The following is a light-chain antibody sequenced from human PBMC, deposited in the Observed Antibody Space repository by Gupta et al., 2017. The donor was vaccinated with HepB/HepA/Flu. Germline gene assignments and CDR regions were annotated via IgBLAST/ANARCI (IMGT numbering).Light chain of an antibody. J-gene: IGKJ5*01. CDR2: LGS. Sequence: EIVMTQSPLSLPVTPGEPASISCRSSQSLLHSNGYNYLDWYLQKPGQSPQLLIYLGSNRASGVPDRFSGSGSGTDFTLKISRVEAEDVGVYYCRQALQTPLTFGQGTLLDIK. CDR1: QSLLHSNGYNY. V-gene: IGKV2-28*01. CDR3: RQALQTPLT.